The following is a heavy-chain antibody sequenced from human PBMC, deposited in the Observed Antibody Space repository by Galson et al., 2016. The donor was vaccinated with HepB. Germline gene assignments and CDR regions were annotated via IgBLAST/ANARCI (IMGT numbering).Heavy chain of an antibody. V-gene: IGHV1-3*04. D-gene: IGHD1-26*01. J-gene: IGHJ3*02. CDR3: VRDELSGSYYHALDI. CDR2: INTANGNT. Sequence: SVKVSCKASGYAFTNYPMHWVRQAPGQRLEWMGWINTANGNTKYSQKFQGRVTINRDTSATTVYMELSSLSSEDTATYYGVRDELSGSYYHALDIWGQGTKVTVSS. CDR1: GYAFTNYP.